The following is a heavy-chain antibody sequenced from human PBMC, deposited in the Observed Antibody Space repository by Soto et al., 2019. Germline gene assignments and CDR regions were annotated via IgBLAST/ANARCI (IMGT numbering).Heavy chain of an antibody. CDR1: GFLLSTSGMG. V-gene: IGHV2-5*01. J-gene: IGHJ4*02. Sequence: QITLKESGPTLVKPTQTLTLTCTFSGFLLSTSGMGVGWIRQPPRKALDWLALIYWNDDKPYSPSMNSRLTITKNTSKNQVALTMTNMDPVDIATYYCAHTPGGYYDYVWGRYRPFDYWGQ. D-gene: IGHD3-16*02. CDR3: AHTPGGYYDYVWGRYRPFDY. CDR2: IYWNDDK.